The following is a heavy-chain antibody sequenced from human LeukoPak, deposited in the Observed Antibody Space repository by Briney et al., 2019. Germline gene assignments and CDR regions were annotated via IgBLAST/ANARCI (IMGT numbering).Heavy chain of an antibody. Sequence: GGSLRLSCVASGFTFRSYSMNWVRQAPGKGMEWVSYISSTSGTIYYADSMKGRFTISRDNAKNSLYLQMNGLRAEDTAVCRCARELVVPAAISSYDAFDIWGQGTMVTVSS. D-gene: IGHD2-2*01. CDR2: ISSTSGTI. V-gene: IGHV3-48*04. CDR1: GFTFRSYS. CDR3: ARELVVPAAISSYDAFDI. J-gene: IGHJ3*02.